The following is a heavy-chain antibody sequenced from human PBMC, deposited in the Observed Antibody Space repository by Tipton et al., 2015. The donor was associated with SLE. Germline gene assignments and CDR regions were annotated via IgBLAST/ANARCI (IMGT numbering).Heavy chain of an antibody. CDR3: ARESSYFDY. D-gene: IGHD3-3*01. CDR1: GGSFSSNSYY. Sequence: TLSLTCSVSGGSFSSNSYYWTWIRQHPGKGHEFIGYINYSGSTYYNPSFERRTTISVDISKNQFSLNLGSVTAADTAVYYCARESSYFDYWGQGILVTVSS. V-gene: IGHV4-31*03. J-gene: IGHJ4*02. CDR2: INYSGST.